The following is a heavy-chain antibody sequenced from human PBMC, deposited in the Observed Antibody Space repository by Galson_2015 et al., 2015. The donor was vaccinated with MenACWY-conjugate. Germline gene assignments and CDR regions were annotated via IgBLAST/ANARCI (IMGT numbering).Heavy chain of an antibody. V-gene: IGHV1-69*01. CDR1: GGTFSRYA. D-gene: IGHD4-17*01. Sequence: VKLSCKASGGTFSRYAITWVRQAPGQGLGWMGGIIPIFGRANYAQRFEGRVIISADESTTTTYMELSSLRSDDTAVYYCAKGADRNFGDYEASDYWGQGTLVTVSS. CDR2: IIPIFGRA. J-gene: IGHJ4*02. CDR3: AKGADRNFGDYEASDY.